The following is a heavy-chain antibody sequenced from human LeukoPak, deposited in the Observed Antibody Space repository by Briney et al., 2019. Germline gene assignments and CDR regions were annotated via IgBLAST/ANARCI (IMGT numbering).Heavy chain of an antibody. CDR3: ARFTTMVRGVIYWFDP. D-gene: IGHD3-10*01. CDR1: GGSISSNNYY. CDR2: MYYSGST. V-gene: IGHV4-39*07. Sequence: SETLSLTCTVSGGSISSNNYYWGWIRQPPGKGLEWIGSMYYSGSTYYNPSLKSRVTISVDTSKNQFSLKLSSVTAADTAVYYCARFTTMVRGVIYWFDPWGQGTLVTVSS. J-gene: IGHJ5*02.